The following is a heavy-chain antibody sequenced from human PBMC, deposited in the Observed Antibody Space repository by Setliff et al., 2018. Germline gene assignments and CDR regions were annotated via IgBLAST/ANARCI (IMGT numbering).Heavy chain of an antibody. D-gene: IGHD1-26*01. CDR3: AKGGTYRYFDF. CDR2: VYYSGTA. J-gene: IGHJ4*02. CDR1: GGPFSGAS. V-gene: IGHV4-59*01. Sequence: SETLSLTCTVSGGPFSGASIWSWIRQPPGKGLEFIGYVYYSGTAKYDPSLESRTIMSVDASKNQISLKLNSVTAADTAVYYCAKGGTYRYFDFWGQGALVTVSS.